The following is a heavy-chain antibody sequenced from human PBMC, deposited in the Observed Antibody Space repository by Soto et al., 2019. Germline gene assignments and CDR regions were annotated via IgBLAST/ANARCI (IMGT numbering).Heavy chain of an antibody. D-gene: IGHD3-10*01. CDR3: AREGIGEFGF. CDR1: GFTFNSFG. Sequence: EVELVESGGGLVQPGGSLRLSCAASGFTFNSFGMTWVRQAPGKGLECVAHINQDGGERYYVDSVKGRFTISTDNAKNSPYLQLNGLRGEDTAVYYCAREGIGEFGFWGQGTLVTVSS. CDR2: INQDGGER. J-gene: IGHJ4*02. V-gene: IGHV3-7*01.